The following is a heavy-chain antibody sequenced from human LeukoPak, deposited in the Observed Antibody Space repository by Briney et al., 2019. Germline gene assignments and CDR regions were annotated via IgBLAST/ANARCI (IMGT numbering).Heavy chain of an antibody. CDR3: ASVGATGSYEYFQH. J-gene: IGHJ1*01. CDR1: GGSSSGYY. Sequence: SETLSLTCAVYGGSSSGYYWSWIRQSPGQGLEWIGEINLSEITNYNPSLKSRVTISIDTSKNQFSLKLSSVTAADTAVYYCASVGATGSYEYFQHWGQGTLVTVSS. D-gene: IGHD1-26*01. V-gene: IGHV4-34*01. CDR2: INLSEIT.